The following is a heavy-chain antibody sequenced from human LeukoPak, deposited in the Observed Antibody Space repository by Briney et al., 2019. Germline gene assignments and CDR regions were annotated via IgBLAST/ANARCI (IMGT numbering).Heavy chain of an antibody. V-gene: IGHV1-18*01. CDR1: GYTFTSYG. D-gene: IGHD2-2*01. Sequence: ASVKVSCKASGYTFTSYGISWVRQAPEQGLEWMGWISAYNGNTNYAQKLQGRVTMTTDTSTSTAYMELRSLRSDDTAVYYCARDLPGGCSSTSCNYYYYGMDVWGQGTTVTVSS. CDR2: ISAYNGNT. CDR3: ARDLPGGCSSTSCNYYYYGMDV. J-gene: IGHJ6*02.